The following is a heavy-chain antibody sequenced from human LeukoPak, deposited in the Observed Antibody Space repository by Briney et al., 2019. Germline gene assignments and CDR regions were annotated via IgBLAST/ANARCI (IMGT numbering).Heavy chain of an antibody. V-gene: IGHV3-48*01. Sequence: PGGSLRLSCAASGFTFSSYSMNWVRQAPGKGLEWVSYISSSSSTIYYADSVKGRFTISRDNSKNTLYLQMNSLRAEDTAVYYCAKNKQWPVKYYFDYWGQGTLVTVSS. CDR2: ISSSSSTI. CDR1: GFTFSSYS. D-gene: IGHD6-19*01. CDR3: AKNKQWPVKYYFDY. J-gene: IGHJ4*02.